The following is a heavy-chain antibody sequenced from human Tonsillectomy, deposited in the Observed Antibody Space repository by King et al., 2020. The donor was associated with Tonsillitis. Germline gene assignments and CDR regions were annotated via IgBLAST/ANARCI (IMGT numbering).Heavy chain of an antibody. CDR3: AKDFVGTVRGLFNYYYHYGMDV. D-gene: IGHD3-10*01. J-gene: IGHJ6*02. CDR1: GFTFDDYA. V-gene: IGHV3-43*01. CDR2: ITWDGDTT. Sequence: VQLVESGGVVVQPGGSLRLSCATSGFTFDDYAMNWVRQAPGKGLEWVALITWDGDTTYYADSVKGRFTISRDKSKNSLYLQMNSLRTEDTALYFCAKDFVGTVRGLFNYYYHYGMDVWGQGTTVTVSS.